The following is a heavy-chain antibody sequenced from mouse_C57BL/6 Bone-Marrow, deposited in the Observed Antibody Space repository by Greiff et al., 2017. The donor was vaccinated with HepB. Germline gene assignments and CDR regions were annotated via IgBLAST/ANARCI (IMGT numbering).Heavy chain of an antibody. J-gene: IGHJ2*01. CDR1: GYTFPSYW. V-gene: IGHV1-69*01. CDR2: IDPSDSYT. CDR3: ARELRLGYYFDY. D-gene: IGHD3-2*02. Sequence: QQSCKASGYTFPSYWMHWVKQRPGQGLEWIGEIDPSDSYTNYNQKFKGKSTLTVDKSSSTAYMQLSSLTSEDSAVYYCARELRLGYYFDYWGQGTTLTVSS.